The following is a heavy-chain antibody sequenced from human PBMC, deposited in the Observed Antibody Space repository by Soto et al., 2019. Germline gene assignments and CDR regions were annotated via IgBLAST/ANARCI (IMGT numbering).Heavy chain of an antibody. D-gene: IGHD3-16*02. CDR3: AHRRIAMTQNWFDP. CDR1: GFSLSASGVG. V-gene: IGHV2-5*02. J-gene: IGHJ5*02. CDR2: IYWDDDK. Sequence: QITLKESGPTLVKPTQTLTLTCTFSGFSLSASGVGVCWIRQPPGKALEWLALIYWDDDKRYSPSLKSRRTITKDTSKKQVVLTMTNMAPADTATYYCAHRRIAMTQNWFDPWGQGTLVTVSS.